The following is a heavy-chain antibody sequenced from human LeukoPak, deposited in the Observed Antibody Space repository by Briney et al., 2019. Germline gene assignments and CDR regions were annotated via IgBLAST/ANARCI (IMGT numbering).Heavy chain of an antibody. CDR2: ISYIGST. CDR1: ADSFSSHY. CDR3: ARDLVTVTKGFDI. J-gene: IGHJ3*02. D-gene: IGHD4-17*01. V-gene: IGHV4-59*11. Sequence: SETLSLTCAVSADSFSSHYWTWIRQPPGKGLEWIGYISYIGSTNYNPSLKSRVTISIDTSKNQFSLKLTSVTAAVTAVYYCARDLVTVTKGFDIWGQGTMVSVSS.